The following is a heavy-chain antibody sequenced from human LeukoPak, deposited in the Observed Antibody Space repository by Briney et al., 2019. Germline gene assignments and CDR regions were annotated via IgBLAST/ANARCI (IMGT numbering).Heavy chain of an antibody. Sequence: GASVKVSCKASGGTFSSYAISWVRQAPGQGLEWMGGIIPIFGTANYAQKFQGRVTITADESTSTAYMELSSLRSEDTAVYYCAREIDLVTAKSTTINWFDPWGQGTLVTVSS. CDR2: IIPIFGTA. D-gene: IGHD2-21*02. CDR3: AREIDLVTAKSTTINWFDP. J-gene: IGHJ5*02. CDR1: GGTFSSYA. V-gene: IGHV1-69*13.